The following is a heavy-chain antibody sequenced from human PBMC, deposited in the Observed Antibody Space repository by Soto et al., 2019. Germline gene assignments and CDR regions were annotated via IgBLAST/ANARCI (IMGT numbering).Heavy chain of an antibody. CDR1: GGSISSSSYY. J-gene: IGHJ3*02. CDR3: ARRSPYYDILTGFDGAFDI. D-gene: IGHD3-9*01. CDR2: IYYSGST. V-gene: IGHV4-39*01. Sequence: SETLSLTCTVSGGSISSSSYYWGWIRQPPGKGLEWIGSIYYSGSTYYNPSLKSRVTISVDTSKNQFSLKLSSVTAADTAVYYCARRSPYYDILTGFDGAFDIWGPGIMVTVSS.